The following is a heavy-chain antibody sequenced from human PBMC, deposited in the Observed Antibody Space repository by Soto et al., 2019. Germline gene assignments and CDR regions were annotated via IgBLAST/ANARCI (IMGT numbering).Heavy chain of an antibody. CDR2: INHSGST. D-gene: IGHD5-12*01. CDR1: GGSFSGYY. CDR3: ARGVATETFDY. V-gene: IGHV4-34*01. Sequence: SETLSLTCAVYGGSFSGYYWSWIRQPPGKGLEWIGEINHSGSTNYNPSLKSRVTISVDTSKNQFSLKLSSVTAADTAVYYCARGVATETFDYWGQGTLVTVSS. J-gene: IGHJ4*02.